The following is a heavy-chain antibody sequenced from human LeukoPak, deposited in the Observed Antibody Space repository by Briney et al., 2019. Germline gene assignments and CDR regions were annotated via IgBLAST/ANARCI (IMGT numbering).Heavy chain of an antibody. J-gene: IGHJ5*02. CDR3: AILSKAPPWFDGNVYYHFDT. CDR1: GYTSSAYD. CDR2: MSPDTGFS. V-gene: IGHV1-8*01. D-gene: IGHD2-15*01. Sequence: GASVKVSCKRSGYTSSAYDVNWVRQTAGQGLEWMGWMSPDTGFSGYAQKFQGRVTMTRDTSTRTAYMELTSLRSEDTAVYFCAILSKAPPWFDGNVYYHFDTWGQGTLVTVSS.